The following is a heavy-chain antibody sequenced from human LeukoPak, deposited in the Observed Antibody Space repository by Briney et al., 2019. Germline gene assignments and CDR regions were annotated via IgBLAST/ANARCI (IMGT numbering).Heavy chain of an antibody. V-gene: IGHV5-51*01. CDR3: LRHQRWTYHFAY. D-gene: IGHD3/OR15-3a*01. Sequence: GESLKISCQISGYSFTNYWIGWVRQLPGKGLEWVGIIFPGDSDSHYSPSFRGQVTLSVDQSNTTAYLQWDSLKASDSAIYYCLRHQRWTYHFAYWARDPLSPSPQ. J-gene: IGHJ4*02. CDR1: GYSFTNYW. CDR2: IFPGDSDS.